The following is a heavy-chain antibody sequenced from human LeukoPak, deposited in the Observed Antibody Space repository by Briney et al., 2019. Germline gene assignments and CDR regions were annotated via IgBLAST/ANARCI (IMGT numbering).Heavy chain of an antibody. CDR1: AGSISSYY. CDR3: ASYSGSYFGFSYYFDY. V-gene: IGHV4-59*01. J-gene: IGHJ4*02. D-gene: IGHD1-26*01. CDR2: IYYSGST. Sequence: SETLSLTCTVSAGSISSYYWSWIRQPPGKGLEWIGYIYYSGSTNYNPSLKSRVTISVDTSKNQFSLKLSSVTAADTAVYYCASYSGSYFGFSYYFDYWGQGTLVTVSS.